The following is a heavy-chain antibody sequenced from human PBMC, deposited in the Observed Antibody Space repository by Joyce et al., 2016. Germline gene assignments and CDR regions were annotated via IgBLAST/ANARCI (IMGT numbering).Heavy chain of an antibody. CDR1: GYSFTAYA. V-gene: IGHV1-3*05. Sequence: QVHLVQSGAEEKKPGGSVRISCKASGYSFTAYAMNWVRQAPGQRPEWLAWINVGNGNTEYSLKFKDRVTVTRDISANTVYMELSGLRSNDTAVYFCARGGWYLTSWVQGTL. CDR3: ARGGWYLTS. J-gene: IGHJ5*02. CDR2: INVGNGNT. D-gene: IGHD2-15*01.